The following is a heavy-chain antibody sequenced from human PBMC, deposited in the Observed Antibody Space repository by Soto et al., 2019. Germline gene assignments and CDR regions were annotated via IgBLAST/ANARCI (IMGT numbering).Heavy chain of an antibody. J-gene: IGHJ4*02. CDR1: GFIFSDYA. V-gene: IGHV3-30*04. CDR3: ARDVGDSGSFFAS. CDR2: ISYDGSNK. D-gene: IGHD3-10*01. Sequence: QVQLVESGGGVVQPGRSLRLSCAASGFIFSDYAMHWVRQAPGKGLEWVAVISYDGSNKFYVDSVKGRFTISRDNSKNTLFVQMNSLRVEDTAVYYCARDVGDSGSFFASWGQGTLVTVSS.